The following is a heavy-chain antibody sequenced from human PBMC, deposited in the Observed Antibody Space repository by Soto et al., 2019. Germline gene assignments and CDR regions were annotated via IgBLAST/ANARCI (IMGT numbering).Heavy chain of an antibody. V-gene: IGHV1-69*02. Sequence: ASVKVSCKASGGTFSSYTISWVRQAPGQGLEWMGRIIPILGIANYAQKFQGRVTITADKSTSTAYMELSSLRSEDTAVYYCARVKLERPYDAFDIWGQGTMVTVSS. D-gene: IGHD1-1*01. CDR3: ARVKLERPYDAFDI. CDR1: GGTFSSYT. J-gene: IGHJ3*02. CDR2: IIPILGIA.